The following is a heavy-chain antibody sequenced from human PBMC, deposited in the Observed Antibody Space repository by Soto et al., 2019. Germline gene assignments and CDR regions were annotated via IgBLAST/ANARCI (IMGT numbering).Heavy chain of an antibody. Sequence: SGATLVNPRRTLRLTCTFSGVALGTSGMCVSGIRERPGKALEGLALIGWDDEKYYSTSRKARLTISKDTSKNQVVLTMTNMDPVDTATYYCARMSRRSPLPFGPFDYRGPGTLVPVSS. J-gene: IGHJ4*02. V-gene: IGHV2-70*01. CDR2: IGWDDEK. CDR1: GVALGTSGMC. CDR3: ARMSRRSPLPFGPFDY. D-gene: IGHD1-26*01.